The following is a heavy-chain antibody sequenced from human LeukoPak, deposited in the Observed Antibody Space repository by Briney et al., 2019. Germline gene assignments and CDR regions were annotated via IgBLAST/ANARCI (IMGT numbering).Heavy chain of an antibody. CDR3: ARDKLNAFDI. V-gene: IGHV4-34*01. D-gene: IGHD6-6*01. CDR1: GESFSGYY. J-gene: IGHJ3*02. CDR2: INHGGSS. Sequence: SETLSLTCAVYGESFSGYYWSWIRQPPGKGLEWIGEINHGGSSNYNPSLKSRVTISVDTSKNQFSLKLSSVTAADTAVYYCARDKLNAFDIWGQGTMVPVSS.